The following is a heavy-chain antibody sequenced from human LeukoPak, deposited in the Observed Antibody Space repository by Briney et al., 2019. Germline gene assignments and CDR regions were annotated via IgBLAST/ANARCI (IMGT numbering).Heavy chain of an antibody. J-gene: IGHJ4*02. V-gene: IGHV3-7*05. CDR1: GFTFSSHW. CDR2: INKDGSEQ. CDR3: ARAGNLDC. Sequence: GGSLRLSCVGSGFTFSSHWMSWVRQAPGKGLEWVAIINKDGSEQYYADSVKGRFTISRDNAKNSVYLQMDSLRAEDTAVHYCARAGNLDCWGQGTLVTVSS.